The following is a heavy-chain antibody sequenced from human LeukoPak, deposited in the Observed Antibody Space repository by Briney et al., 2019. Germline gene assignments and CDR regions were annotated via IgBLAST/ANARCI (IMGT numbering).Heavy chain of an antibody. CDR1: GYSISSGYY. Sequence: SETLSLTCTVSGYSISSGYYWGWIRQPPGKGLEWIGSIYHSGRTFYNPSLKSRVTISVDTSKNQFSLKLTSVTAADTAVYYCARHYLPATRFDYWGQGTLVTVSS. D-gene: IGHD5-24*01. CDR2: IYHSGRT. V-gene: IGHV4-38-2*02. J-gene: IGHJ4*02. CDR3: ARHYLPATRFDY.